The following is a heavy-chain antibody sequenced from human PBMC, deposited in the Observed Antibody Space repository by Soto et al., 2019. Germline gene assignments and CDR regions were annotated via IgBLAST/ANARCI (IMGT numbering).Heavy chain of an antibody. D-gene: IGHD3-16*02. CDR1: GFTFSSYA. V-gene: IGHV3-30-3*01. J-gene: IGHJ6*02. CDR3: ARDLVITFGGVIANYYYYYYGMDV. CDR2: ISYDGSNK. Sequence: GGSLRLSCAASGFTFSSYAMHWVRQAPGKGLEWVAVISYDGSNKYYADSAKGRFTISRDNSKNTLYLQMNSLRAEDTAVYYCARDLVITFGGVIANYYYYYYGMDVWGQGTTVTVSS.